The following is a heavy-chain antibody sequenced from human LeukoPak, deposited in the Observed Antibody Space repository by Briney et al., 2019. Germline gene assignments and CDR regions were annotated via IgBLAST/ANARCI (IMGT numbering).Heavy chain of an antibody. CDR1: GFTVSSNY. Sequence: GGSLRLSCAASGFTVSSNYMSWVRQAPGKGLEGVSVIYSGGSTYYADSVKGRFTISRDNSKNTLYLQMNSLRAEDTAVYYCARAAEWQWLVRGYYYYGMDVWGQGTTVTVSS. CDR2: IYSGGST. V-gene: IGHV3-53*01. CDR3: ARAAEWQWLVRGYYYYGMDV. D-gene: IGHD6-19*01. J-gene: IGHJ6*02.